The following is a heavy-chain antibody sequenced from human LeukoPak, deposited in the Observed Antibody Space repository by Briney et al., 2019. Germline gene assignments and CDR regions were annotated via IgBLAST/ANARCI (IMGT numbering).Heavy chain of an antibody. V-gene: IGHV4-59*08. J-gene: IGHJ4*02. D-gene: IGHD3-10*01. CDR3: ASYYGSGSYLRFDY. CDR2: IYYSGRT. CDR1: DGSISGYY. Sequence: PSETLSLTCTVSDGSISGYYWSWIRQPPGKGLEWIGYIYYSGRTNYNPSLKSRVPISVDTSKTQFSLELSSVTAADTAVYYCASYYGSGSYLRFDYWGQGTLVTVSS.